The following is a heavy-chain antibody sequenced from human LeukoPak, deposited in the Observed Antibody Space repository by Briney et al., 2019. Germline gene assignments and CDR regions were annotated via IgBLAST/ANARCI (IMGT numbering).Heavy chain of an antibody. D-gene: IGHD3-22*01. V-gene: IGHV4-59*01. CDR1: GGSISSYY. CDR2: IYYSGST. J-gene: IGHJ3*02. CDR3: ARGLSYYDSSGYHDAFDI. Sequence: SETLSLTCTVSGGSISSYYWSWIRQPPGKGLGWIGYIYYSGSTNYNPSLKSRVTISVDTSKNQFSLKLSSVTAADTAVYYCARGLSYYDSSGYHDAFDIWGQGTMVTVSS.